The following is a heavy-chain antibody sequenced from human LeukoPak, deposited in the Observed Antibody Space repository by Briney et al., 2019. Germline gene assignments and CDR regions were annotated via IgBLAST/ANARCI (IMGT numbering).Heavy chain of an antibody. V-gene: IGHV1-8*01. D-gene: IGHD3-3*01. CDR2: MAPNSGNT. Sequence: ASVKVSCKASGYTFSSYDVDWVRQATGQGLEWMGWMAPNSGNTGYAQRFQGRVTMTWNTSISTAYMELSSLRSEDTAVYYCARYNDLWSGPHFDLWGQGTLVSVSS. CDR3: ARYNDLWSGPHFDL. CDR1: GYTFSSYD. J-gene: IGHJ4*02.